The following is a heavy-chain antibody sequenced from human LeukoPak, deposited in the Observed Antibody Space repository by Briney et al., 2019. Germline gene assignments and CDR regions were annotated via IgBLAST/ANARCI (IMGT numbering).Heavy chain of an antibody. CDR1: GFTFSNYG. D-gene: IGHD4-17*01. CDR3: AKDQILELDYGDYFDR. J-gene: IGHJ4*02. Sequence: GGSLRLSCVASGFTFSNYGMHWVRQAPGKGLEWVALISYDGNNEQYADSVKGRFTISRDNSKNTLYLQMKSLRTEDTAVYYCAKDQILELDYGDYFDRWGQGTLVTVSS. CDR2: ISYDGNNE. V-gene: IGHV3-30*18.